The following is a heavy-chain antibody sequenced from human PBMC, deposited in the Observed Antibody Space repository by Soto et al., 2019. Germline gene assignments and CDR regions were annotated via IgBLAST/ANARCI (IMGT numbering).Heavy chain of an antibody. V-gene: IGHV3-33*01. D-gene: IGHD1-26*01. CDR1: GFTFSSYG. Sequence: QVQLVESGGGVVQPGRSLRLSCAASGFTFSSYGMHWVRQAPGKGLEWVAVIWYDGSNKYYADSVKGRFTISRDNSKNTLYLQMNSLRAEDTAVYYCESLSMEVGLGYWGQGTLVTVSS. CDR2: IWYDGSNK. CDR3: ESLSMEVGLGY. J-gene: IGHJ4*02.